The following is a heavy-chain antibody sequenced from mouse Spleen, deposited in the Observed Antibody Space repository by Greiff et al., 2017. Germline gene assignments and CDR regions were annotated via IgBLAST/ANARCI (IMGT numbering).Heavy chain of an antibody. D-gene: IGHD2-3*01. CDR3: ARGDGYYCYYAMDY. CDR2: ISSGSSTI. CDR1: GFTFSDYG. Sequence: EVQGVESGGGLVKPGGSLKLSCAASGFTFSDYGMHWVRQAPEKGLEWVAYISSGSSTIYYADTVKGRFTISRDNAKNTLFLQMTSLRSEDTAMYYCARGDGYYCYYAMDYWGQGTSVTVSS. J-gene: IGHJ4*01. V-gene: IGHV5-17*01.